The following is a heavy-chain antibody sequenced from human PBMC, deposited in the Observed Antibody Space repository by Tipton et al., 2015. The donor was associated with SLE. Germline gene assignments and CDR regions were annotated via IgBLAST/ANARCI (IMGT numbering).Heavy chain of an antibody. J-gene: IGHJ3*01. V-gene: IGHV3-13*01. CDR3: ARGGSDAFDF. CDR2: IGTAGDT. D-gene: IGHD3-16*01. CDR1: GFTFDDYA. Sequence: GSLRLSCAASGFTFDDYAMHWVRQAPGKGLEWVSAIGTAGDTYYPGSVKGRFTISRENAKHSLYLQMTNLRAGDTAVYYCARGGSDAFDFWGQGTRVTVSS.